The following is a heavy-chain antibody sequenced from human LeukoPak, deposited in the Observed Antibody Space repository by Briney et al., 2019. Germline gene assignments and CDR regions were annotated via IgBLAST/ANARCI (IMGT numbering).Heavy chain of an antibody. J-gene: IGHJ4*02. CDR2: IYPGDSDT. CDR1: GYSFTSYW. V-gene: IGHV5-51*01. CDR3: ARQVSSSSSWYFYYFDY. Sequence: GESLKISCKGSGYSFTSYWIGWVRQMPGKGLEWMGIIYPGDSDTRYSPSFQGQVTISADKSISTAYLQWSSLKASDTAMYYCARQVSSSSSWYFYYFDYWGQGTLVTVSS. D-gene: IGHD6-13*01.